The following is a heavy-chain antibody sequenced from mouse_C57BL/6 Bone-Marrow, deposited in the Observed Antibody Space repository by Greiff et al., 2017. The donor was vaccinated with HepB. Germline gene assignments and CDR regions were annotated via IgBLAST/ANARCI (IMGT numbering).Heavy chain of an antibody. J-gene: IGHJ3*01. CDR3: ARAGGYPQAWFAY. CDR1: GFTFSDYY. CDR2: ISDGGSYT. V-gene: IGHV5-4*02. Sequence: EVKLVESGGGLVKPGGSLKLSCAASGFTFSDYYMYWVRQTPEKRLEWVATISDGGSYTYYPDSVKGRFTLARDNAKNNLYLQMSSLKSEDTAMYYCARAGGYPQAWFAYWGQGSLVTGSA.